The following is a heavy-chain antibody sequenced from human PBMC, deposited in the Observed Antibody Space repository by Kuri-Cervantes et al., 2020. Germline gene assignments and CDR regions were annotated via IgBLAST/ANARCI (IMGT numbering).Heavy chain of an antibody. D-gene: IGHD2-21*02. J-gene: IGHJ5*02. CDR3: ARGLNWFDP. CDR2: IKQDGSER. Sequence: GESLKISCAASGFTFSSYAMSWVRQAPGKGLEWVANIKQDGSERYYVDSVKGRFTISRDNAKNSLFLQMNSLRAEDTAIYYCARGLNWFDPWGQGTLVTVSS. V-gene: IGHV3-7*01. CDR1: GFTFSSYA.